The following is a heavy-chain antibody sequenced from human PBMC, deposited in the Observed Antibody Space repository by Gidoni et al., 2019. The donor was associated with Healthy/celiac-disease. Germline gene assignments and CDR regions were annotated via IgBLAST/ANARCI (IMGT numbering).Heavy chain of an antibody. CDR3: TTSVVKLVRYYFDY. D-gene: IGHD6-6*01. CDR2: IKSKTDGGTT. CDR1: GFTFGNAW. J-gene: IGHJ4*02. V-gene: IGHV3-15*01. Sequence: VQLVASGGGVVKPGGAVRLSCAASGFTFGNAWISWVRQAPGKGLGWVGRIKSKTDGGTTDYAAPVKGRFTISRDDSKNTLYLQMNSLKTQDTAVYYCTTSVVKLVRYYFDYWGQGTLVTVSS.